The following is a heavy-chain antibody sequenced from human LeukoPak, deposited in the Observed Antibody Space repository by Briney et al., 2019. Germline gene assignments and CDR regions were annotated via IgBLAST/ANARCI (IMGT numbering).Heavy chain of an antibody. D-gene: IGHD5-24*01. Sequence: GGSLRLSCAAAGLTVSSNYMSWVRQAPGKGLEWVSTITTGGSTNNAHSVKGRFSISRDKTKNTLYLQMNTLRAEDTAVYYCAREVPNDGCGRDVWGEGTKVTVSS. J-gene: IGHJ6*04. CDR1: GLTVSSNY. CDR3: AREVPNDGCGRDV. CDR2: ITTGGST. V-gene: IGHV3-66*01.